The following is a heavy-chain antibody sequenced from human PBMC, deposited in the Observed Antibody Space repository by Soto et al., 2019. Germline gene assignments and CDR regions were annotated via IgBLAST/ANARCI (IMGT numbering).Heavy chain of an antibody. D-gene: IGHD2-21*01. CDR2: IYSGGST. CDR3: ASALILVVMDV. J-gene: IGHJ6*02. Sequence: GGSLRLSCAASGFTVSSNYMSWVRQAPGKGLEWVSVIYSGGSTYYADSVKGRFTISRDNSKNTLYLQMNSLRAEDTAVYYCASALILVVMDVWGQGTTVIVSS. V-gene: IGHV3-53*01. CDR1: GFTVSSNY.